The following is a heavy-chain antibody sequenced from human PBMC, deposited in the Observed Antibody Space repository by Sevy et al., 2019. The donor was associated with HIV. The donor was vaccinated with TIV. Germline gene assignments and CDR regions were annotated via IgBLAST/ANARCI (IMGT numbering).Heavy chain of an antibody. Sequence: QLGGSLRLSCAASGFTFSSYGMHWVRQAPGKGLEWVAVISPDGTNKYYGDSMRGRFTISRDNSKNTLYLQMDTVRVEDTAVYYCATGYCSPICLIDYWGQGTLVTVSS. D-gene: IGHD2-2*03. J-gene: IGHJ4*02. CDR1: GFTFSSYG. CDR2: ISPDGTNK. CDR3: ATGYCSPICLIDY. V-gene: IGHV3-30*03.